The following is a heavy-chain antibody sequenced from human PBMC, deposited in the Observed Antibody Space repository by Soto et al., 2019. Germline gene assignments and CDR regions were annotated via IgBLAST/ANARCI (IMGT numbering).Heavy chain of an antibody. CDR3: AKLHSSSWFIDY. CDR2: IYPSASDT. D-gene: IGHD6-13*01. J-gene: IGHJ4*02. Sequence: GPAEKTSCKGCGLIYSRYWMGWVRVMPGKGLEWMGIIYPSASDTRYSPSFHGQVIISADKSISTTYLQWSSLKASDTAMYYCAKLHSSSWFIDYWGQGTLVTVSS. V-gene: IGHV5-51*01. CDR1: GLIYSRYW.